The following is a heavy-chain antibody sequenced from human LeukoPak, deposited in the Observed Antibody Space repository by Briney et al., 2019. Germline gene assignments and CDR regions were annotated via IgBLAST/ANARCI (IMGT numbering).Heavy chain of an antibody. D-gene: IGHD2-15*01. CDR3: ARVDGGLDY. V-gene: IGHV3-7*01. J-gene: IGHJ4*02. CDR1: WFTFYSYL. CDR2: IKQAGSEK. Sequence: GSLRLPFGAPWFTFYSYLESLVRPASGKGLEWVANIKQAGSEKYYVDSVKGRFTISRDNAKNSLYLQMNSLRAEDTAVYYCARVDGGLDYWGQGTLVTVSS.